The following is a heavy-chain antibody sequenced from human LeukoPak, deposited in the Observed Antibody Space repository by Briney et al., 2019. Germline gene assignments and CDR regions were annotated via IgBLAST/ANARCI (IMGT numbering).Heavy chain of an antibody. Sequence: GGSLRLTCAASGLTFSNAWMCWVRQAPAKGLEWVGHINSKTDGGTTDYAAPVKGRFTISRDDSKNTLYLQMNSLKTEDTAVYYCTTLGRVEYYGSGSYVYWGQGTLVTVSS. D-gene: IGHD3-10*01. CDR2: INSKTDGGTT. CDR3: TTLGRVEYYGSGSYVY. J-gene: IGHJ4*02. CDR1: GLTFSNAW. V-gene: IGHV3-15*01.